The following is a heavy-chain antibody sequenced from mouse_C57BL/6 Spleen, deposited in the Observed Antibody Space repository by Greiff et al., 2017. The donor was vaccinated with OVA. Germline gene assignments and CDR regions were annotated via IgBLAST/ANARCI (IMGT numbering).Heavy chain of an antibody. CDR3: AGLTSLYY. Sequence: QVQLQQSGPELVKPGASVKMSCKASGYTFSSSWMNWVKQRPGKGLEWIGRIYPGDGDTNYNGKFKGKATLTADKSSSTAYMQLSSLTSEDSAVCFCAGLTSLYYWGQGTTLTVAS. J-gene: IGHJ2*01. CDR2: IYPGDGDT. CDR1: GYTFSSSW. V-gene: IGHV1-82*01. D-gene: IGHD4-1*01.